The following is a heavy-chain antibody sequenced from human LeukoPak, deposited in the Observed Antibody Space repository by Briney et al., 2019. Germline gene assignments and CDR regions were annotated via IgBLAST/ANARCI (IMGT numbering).Heavy chain of an antibody. CDR2: IYYSGST. Sequence: SETLSLTCTVAGGSISSYYWSWIRQPPGKGLEWIGYIYYSGSTNYNPSLKRRVTISVDSSKNQFSLKLSSVTAADTAVYYCAREGYCSGGSCPRAEYMDVWGKGTRVSVSS. CDR1: GGSISSYY. D-gene: IGHD2-15*01. J-gene: IGHJ6*03. CDR3: AREGYCSGGSCPRAEYMDV. V-gene: IGHV4-59*01.